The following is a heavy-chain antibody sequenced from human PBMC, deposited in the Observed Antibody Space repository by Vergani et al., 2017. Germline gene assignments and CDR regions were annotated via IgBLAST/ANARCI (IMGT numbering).Heavy chain of an antibody. CDR3: ATGNCSSTSCYTVGWFDP. CDR2: IYYSGST. Sequence: QLQLPESGPGLVKPSETLSLTCTVSGGSISSSSYYWGWIRQPPGKGLEWIGSIYYSGSTYYNPSLKSRVTISVDTSKNQFSLKLSSVTAADTAVYYCATGNCSSTSCYTVGWFDPWGQGTLVTVSS. D-gene: IGHD2-2*02. J-gene: IGHJ5*02. CDR1: GGSISSSSYY. V-gene: IGHV4-39*01.